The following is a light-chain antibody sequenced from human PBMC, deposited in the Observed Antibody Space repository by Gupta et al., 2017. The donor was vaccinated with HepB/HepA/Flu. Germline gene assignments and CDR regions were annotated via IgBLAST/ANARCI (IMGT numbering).Light chain of an antibody. J-gene: IGKJ3*01. CDR3: QQGNIYPLFT. CDR2: GAF. CDR1: QDISEY. V-gene: IGKV1-9*01. Sequence: DIQLTQSPAFVSASVGDRVTITCRASQDISEYLAWYQQKPGKAPKILIYGAFNLQSGVPSRFSGSRYRTEFTLTISSLQPEDFATYYCQQGNIYPLFTFGLGTRVDIK.